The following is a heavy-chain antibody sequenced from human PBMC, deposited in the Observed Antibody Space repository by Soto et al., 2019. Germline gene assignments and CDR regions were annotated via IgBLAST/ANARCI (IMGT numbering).Heavy chain of an antibody. J-gene: IGHJ4*02. V-gene: IGHV3-74*01. CDR1: GFTFSSYW. D-gene: IGHD2-21*01. CDR2: IKNDGSST. Sequence: PGGSLRLSCAASGFTFSSYWMHWVRQAPGKGLVWVSSIKNDGSSTSYVDSMEGRFTISRDNAKNTLYLQLNSLRAEDTAMYYCAREGLGPIPFDYWGRGTLVTVSS. CDR3: AREGLGPIPFDY.